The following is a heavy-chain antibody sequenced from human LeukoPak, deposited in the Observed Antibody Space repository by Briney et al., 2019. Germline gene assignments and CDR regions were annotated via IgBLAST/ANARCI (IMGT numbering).Heavy chain of an antibody. CDR1: GFTFSSYS. D-gene: IGHD3-10*01. CDR2: INTGSSTM. Sequence: GGSLRLSCAASGFTFSSYSMNWVRQAPGKGLEWVSYINTGSSTMYYAGSVKGRFTISRDNAKNSLYLQMNSLRAEDTAVYYCARDTMVWGVLSSIYWGQGTLVTVSS. V-gene: IGHV3-48*04. CDR3: ARDTMVWGVLSSIY. J-gene: IGHJ4*02.